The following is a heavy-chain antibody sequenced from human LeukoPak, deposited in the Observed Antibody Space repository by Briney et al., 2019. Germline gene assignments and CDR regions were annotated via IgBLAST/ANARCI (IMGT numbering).Heavy chain of an antibody. Sequence: PSETLSLTCAVSGGSISSGGYSWSWIRQPPGKGLEWIGYIYHSGSTYYNPSLKSRVTTSVDRSKNQFSLKLSSVTAADTAVYYCARGSYYDVLTMPLFDYWGQGTLVTVSS. CDR2: IYHSGST. V-gene: IGHV4-30-2*01. J-gene: IGHJ4*02. CDR3: ARGSYYDVLTMPLFDY. D-gene: IGHD3-9*01. CDR1: GGSISSGGYS.